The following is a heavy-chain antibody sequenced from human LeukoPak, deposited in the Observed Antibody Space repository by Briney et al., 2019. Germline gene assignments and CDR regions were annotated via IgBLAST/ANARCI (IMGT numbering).Heavy chain of an antibody. Sequence: GGSLRLSCAASGFTFSSYSMNWVRQPPGKGLEWVSYISSSSSSINYADSVKGRFTISRDNAKNSLYLQMNSLRDEDTAVYYCARDYGDYIWFDPWGQGTLVTVSS. D-gene: IGHD4-17*01. V-gene: IGHV3-48*02. J-gene: IGHJ5*02. CDR1: GFTFSSYS. CDR2: ISSSSSSI. CDR3: ARDYGDYIWFDP.